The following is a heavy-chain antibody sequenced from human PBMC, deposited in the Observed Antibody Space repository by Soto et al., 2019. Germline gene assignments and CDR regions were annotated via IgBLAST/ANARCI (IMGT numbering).Heavy chain of an antibody. V-gene: IGHV3-72*01. J-gene: IGHJ6*03. CDR1: GFTFSDHY. CDR2: TRNKANSYTT. Sequence: GGSLRLSCAASGFTFSDHYMDWVRQAPGKGLEWVGRTRNKANSYTTEYAASVKGRFTISRDDSKNSLYLQMNSLKTEDTAFYYCAREGPVTTRRYYYYMDVWGKGTTVTVSS. CDR3: AREGPVTTRRYYYYMDV. D-gene: IGHD4-17*01.